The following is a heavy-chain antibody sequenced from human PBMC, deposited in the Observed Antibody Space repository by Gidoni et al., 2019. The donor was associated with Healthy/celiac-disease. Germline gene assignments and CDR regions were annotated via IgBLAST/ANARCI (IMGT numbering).Heavy chain of an antibody. CDR3: ARDNLGMDV. Sequence: QVQLVESGGGVVKPGRSLRLSCAASGFTFSANGMHWVRQAPGKGLEWVAVIWYDGSNKYYGDSVKGRFTISRDNSKNTLFLQMNSLRAEDTAVYYCARDNLGMDVWGQGTTVTVSS. J-gene: IGHJ6*02. CDR1: GFTFSANG. CDR2: IWYDGSNK. V-gene: IGHV3-33*01.